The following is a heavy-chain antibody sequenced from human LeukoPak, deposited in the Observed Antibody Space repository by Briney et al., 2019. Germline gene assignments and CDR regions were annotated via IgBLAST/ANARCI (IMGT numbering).Heavy chain of an antibody. Sequence: SETLSLTCAVYGGSFSGYYWSWIRQPPGKGLEWIGEINHSGSTNYNPSLKSRVTISVDTSKNQFSLKLSSVTAADTAVYYCARRSRKGTTCYYDSSGYPYAFDIWGQGTMVTVSS. CDR3: ARRSRKGTTCYYDSSGYPYAFDI. V-gene: IGHV4-34*01. CDR2: INHSGST. J-gene: IGHJ3*02. CDR1: GGSFSGYY. D-gene: IGHD3-22*01.